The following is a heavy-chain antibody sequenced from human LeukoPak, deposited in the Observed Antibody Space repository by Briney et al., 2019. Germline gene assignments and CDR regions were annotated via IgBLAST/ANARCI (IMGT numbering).Heavy chain of an antibody. Sequence: PGGSLRLSCAASGFTFSSYWMHWVRQAPGKGLVWVSRINSDGSSTSYADSVKGRFTISRDNAKNTLYLQMNSLRAEDTAVYYCARGPQGYYYYYYMDVWSKGTTVTVSS. J-gene: IGHJ6*03. CDR2: INSDGSST. V-gene: IGHV3-74*01. CDR3: ARGPQGYYYYYYMDV. CDR1: GFTFSSYW.